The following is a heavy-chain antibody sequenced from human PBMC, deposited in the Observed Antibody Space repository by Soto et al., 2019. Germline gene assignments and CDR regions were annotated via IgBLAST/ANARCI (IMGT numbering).Heavy chain of an antibody. CDR2: IYYSGST. J-gene: IGHJ4*02. V-gene: IGHV4-59*01. D-gene: IGHD3-10*01. CDR1: GGSISSYY. CDR3: ARVAYGSGSYYNQYYFDY. Sequence: SETLSLTCTVSGGSISSYYWTWIRQPPGKGLEWIGYIYYSGSTNYNPSLKSRVTISVDTSKNQFSLKLSSVTAADTAVYYCARVAYGSGSYYNQYYFDYWGQGTLVTVSS.